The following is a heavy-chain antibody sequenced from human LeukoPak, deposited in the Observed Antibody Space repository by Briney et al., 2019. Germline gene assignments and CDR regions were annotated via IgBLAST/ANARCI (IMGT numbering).Heavy chain of an antibody. J-gene: IGHJ4*02. CDR2: FDPNVGTA. D-gene: IGHD4-11*01. V-gene: IGHV1-24*01. Sequence: ASVKVSCKVSGCTFTGYAMHWVRQAPGKGLEWMGGFDPNVGTATYAQKFQGRVTITKDESTGTAYMELSSLRSEDTAVYYCAIVRQHSTDYWGQGTLVTVSS. CDR1: GCTFTGYA. CDR3: AIVRQHSTDY.